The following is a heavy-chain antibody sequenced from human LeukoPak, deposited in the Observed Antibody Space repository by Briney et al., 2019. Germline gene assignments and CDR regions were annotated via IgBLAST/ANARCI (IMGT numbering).Heavy chain of an antibody. V-gene: IGHV4-39*01. D-gene: IGHD5-18*01. CDR3: ARHKWGTAMVTFEW. J-gene: IGHJ4*02. CDR2: IYYSGSS. Sequence: SETLSLTCTVSGGSSSSSSYYWGWIRQPPGKGLEWLGSIYYSGSSYYKPSLKSRVTISVDTSKNQFSLKLSSVTAADTAIYYCARHKWGTAMVTFEWWGQGTLVTVSS. CDR1: GGSSSSSSYY.